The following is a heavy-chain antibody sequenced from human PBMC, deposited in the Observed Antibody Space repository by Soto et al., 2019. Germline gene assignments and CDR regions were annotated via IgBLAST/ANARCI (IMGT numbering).Heavy chain of an antibody. V-gene: IGHV5-51*01. CDR2: IYPGDSDT. CDR3: ARQGRRRIVATWRYYYSGMDV. D-gene: IGHD5-12*01. Sequence: GESLKISCKGSGYSFTSYWIGWVRQMSGKGLEWMGIIYPGDSDTRYSPSFQGQVTISADKSISTAYLQWSSLKASDTAMYYCARQGRRRIVATWRYYYSGMDVWGQGTTVTVSS. CDR1: GYSFTSYW. J-gene: IGHJ6*02.